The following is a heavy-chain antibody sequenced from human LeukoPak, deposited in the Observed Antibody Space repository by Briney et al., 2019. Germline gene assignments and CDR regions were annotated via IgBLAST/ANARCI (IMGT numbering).Heavy chain of an antibody. CDR3: ARVAFRSSSYISGIDY. CDR1: EFTVSSNY. CDR2: IYSGGNT. J-gene: IGHJ4*02. Sequence: GGSLRLSCAASEFTVSSNYMSWVRQAPGKGLEWVSVIYSGGNTYYADSVKGRFTISRDNSKNTLYLQMNSLRAEDTAVYYCARVAFRSSSYISGIDYWGQGTLVTVSS. D-gene: IGHD6-6*01. V-gene: IGHV3-53*01.